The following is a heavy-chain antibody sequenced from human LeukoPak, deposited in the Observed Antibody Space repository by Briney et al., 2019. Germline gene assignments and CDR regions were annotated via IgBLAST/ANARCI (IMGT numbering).Heavy chain of an antibody. CDR3: ARGYYDSSGYAPDY. CDR2: INSDGSST. CDR1: GFTFSNAW. V-gene: IGHV3-74*01. Sequence: PGGSLRLSCAASGFTFSNAWMSWVRQAPGKGLVWVSRINSDGSSTSYADSVKGRFTISRDNAKNTLYLQMNSLRAEDTAVYYCARGYYDSSGYAPDYWGQGTLVTVSS. D-gene: IGHD3-22*01. J-gene: IGHJ4*02.